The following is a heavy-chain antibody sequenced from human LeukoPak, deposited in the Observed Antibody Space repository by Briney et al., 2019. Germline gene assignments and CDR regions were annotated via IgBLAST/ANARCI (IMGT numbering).Heavy chain of an antibody. Sequence: PSETLSLTCAVYGGSFSGYYWGWIRQPPGKGLGWIGSIYYSGSTYYNPSLKSRVTISVDTSKNQFSLKLSSVTAADTAVYYCATRDGYNYVFSQLTDYWGQGTLVTVSS. CDR3: ATRDGYNYVFSQLTDY. D-gene: IGHD5-24*01. J-gene: IGHJ4*02. CDR2: IYYSGST. CDR1: GGSFSGYY. V-gene: IGHV4-39*01.